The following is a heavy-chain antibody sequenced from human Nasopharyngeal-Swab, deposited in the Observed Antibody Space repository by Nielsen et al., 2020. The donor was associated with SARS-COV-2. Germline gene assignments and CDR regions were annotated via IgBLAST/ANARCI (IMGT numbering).Heavy chain of an antibody. CDR1: GFTFSTYA. J-gene: IGHJ4*02. V-gene: IGHV3-23*01. Sequence: LTCAVSGFTFSTYAMTWVRQAPGKGLEWVSSVSGTGGTTKYADSVKGRFTISRDNSTKKVYLDMHSLRAEDTAVYYCAKDRYCSGGACYFNGFDSWGQGTLVTVSS. CDR2: VSGTGGTT. D-gene: IGHD2-15*01. CDR3: AKDRYCSGGACYFNGFDS.